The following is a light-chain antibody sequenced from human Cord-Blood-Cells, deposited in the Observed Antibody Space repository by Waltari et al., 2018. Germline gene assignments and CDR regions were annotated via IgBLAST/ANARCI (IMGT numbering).Light chain of an antibody. V-gene: IGLV2-23*02. CDR2: EVS. CDR1: SSDVGSYNL. J-gene: IGLJ3*02. CDR3: CSYAGSSTFV. Sequence: GQSITISCTGTSSDVGSYNLVSWYQQHPGKAPKLMIYEVSKRPSGVSNRFSGSKSGHTASLTISGLQAEDEADYYCCSYAGSSTFVFGGGTKLTVL.